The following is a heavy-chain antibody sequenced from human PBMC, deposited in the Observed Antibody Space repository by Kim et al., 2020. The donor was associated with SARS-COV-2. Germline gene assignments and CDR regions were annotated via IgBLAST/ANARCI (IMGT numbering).Heavy chain of an antibody. D-gene: IGHD3-22*01. Sequence: GGSLRLSCAASGFTFSSYSMNWVRQAPGKGLEWVSSISSSSSYIYYADSVKGRFTISRDNAKNSLYLQMNSLRAEDTAVYYCARDLGYDSSGYYFVPQYYFDDWGQGTLVTVSS. CDR3: ARDLGYDSSGYYFVPQYYFDD. CDR2: ISSSSSYI. CDR1: GFTFSSYS. V-gene: IGHV3-21*06. J-gene: IGHJ4*02.